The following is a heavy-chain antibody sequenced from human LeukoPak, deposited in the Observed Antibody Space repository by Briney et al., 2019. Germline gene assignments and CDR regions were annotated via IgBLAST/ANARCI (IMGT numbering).Heavy chain of an antibody. CDR2: IIPKSGDS. CDR1: GYTFSGYY. D-gene: IGHD6-13*01. J-gene: IGHJ3*02. V-gene: IGHV1-2*06. Sequence: GASVKVSCKASGYTFSGYYIHWVRQAPGQGLEWMGRIIPKSGDSKYTQKFQGRVAMTRGTSITTAYMELTRLTSDDTAVYFCARSGSGSSWYGGTMWSFDIWGQGTLVTVSS. CDR3: ARSGSGSSWYGGTMWSFDI.